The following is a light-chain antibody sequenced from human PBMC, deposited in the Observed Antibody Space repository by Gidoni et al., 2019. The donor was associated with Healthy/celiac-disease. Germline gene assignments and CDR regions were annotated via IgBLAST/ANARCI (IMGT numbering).Light chain of an antibody. CDR2: EVS. V-gene: IGLV2-14*01. Sequence: QSALTQPASVSESPGQSITISCTGTSSDVGGYNYVSWYQQHPGKAPKLMIYEVSNRPSGVPDRFSGSKSGNTASLTISGLQAEDEADYYCSSYTSSSNVVFGGGTKLTVL. CDR3: SSYTSSSNVV. J-gene: IGLJ2*01. CDR1: SSDVGGYNY.